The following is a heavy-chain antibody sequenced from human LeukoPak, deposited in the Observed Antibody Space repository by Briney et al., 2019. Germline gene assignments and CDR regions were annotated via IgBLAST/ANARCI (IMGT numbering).Heavy chain of an antibody. CDR2: IYHSGST. CDR1: GYSISSGYY. V-gene: IGHV4-38-2*02. J-gene: IGHJ6*03. D-gene: IGHD1-1*01. CDR3: AREQTEGKYYYYYMDV. Sequence: SETLSLTCTVSGYSISSGYYWGWIRQPPGKGLEWIGSIYHSGSTYYNPSLKSRVTISVDTSKNQFSLKLSSVTAADTAVYYCAREQTEGKYYYYYMDVWGKGTTVTVSS.